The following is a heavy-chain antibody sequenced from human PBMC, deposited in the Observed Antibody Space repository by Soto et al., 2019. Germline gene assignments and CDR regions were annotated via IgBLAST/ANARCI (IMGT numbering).Heavy chain of an antibody. J-gene: IGHJ6*02. D-gene: IGHD4-17*01. V-gene: IGHV3-23*01. CDR3: ARNKEGTNYGMDV. CDR2: ISDSGGNK. Sequence: GGSLRLSCAASGFTFSSYAMSWVRQAPGKGLEWVAAISDSGGNKYYADSVKGRFTISRDNSKNTLYLQMNSLRAEDTAVYYCARNKEGTNYGMDVWGQGTTVTVSS. CDR1: GFTFSSYA.